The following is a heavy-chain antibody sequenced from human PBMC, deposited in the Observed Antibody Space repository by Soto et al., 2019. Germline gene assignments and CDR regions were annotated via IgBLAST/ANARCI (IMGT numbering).Heavy chain of an antibody. CDR3: AKDSIAVAGNKFAEEVDY. CDR2: ISGSGGST. CDR1: GFTFSSYA. Sequence: GGSLRLSCAASGFTFSSYAMSWVRQAPGKGLEWVSAISGSGGSTYYADSVKGRFTISRDNSKNTLYLQMNSLRAEDTAVYYCAKDSIAVAGNKFAEEVDYWGQRTLVTVS. D-gene: IGHD6-19*01. J-gene: IGHJ4*02. V-gene: IGHV3-23*01.